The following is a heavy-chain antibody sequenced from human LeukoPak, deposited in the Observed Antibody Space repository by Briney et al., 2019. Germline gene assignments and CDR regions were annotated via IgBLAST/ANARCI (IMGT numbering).Heavy chain of an antibody. Sequence: ASVKVSCKASGYTFTRYGIRWVRQAPGQGLEWMGWIRAYNGNTNYAQKLQGRVTMTTETSTSTAYMELRSLRSDDTAVYYCAREGITIFGVVTKVYYYYMDVWGKGTTVTVSS. J-gene: IGHJ6*03. V-gene: IGHV1-18*01. CDR3: AREGITIFGVVTKVYYYYMDV. CDR2: IRAYNGNT. D-gene: IGHD3-3*01. CDR1: GYTFTRYG.